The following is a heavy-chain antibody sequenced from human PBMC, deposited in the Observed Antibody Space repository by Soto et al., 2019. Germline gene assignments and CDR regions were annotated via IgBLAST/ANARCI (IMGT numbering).Heavy chain of an antibody. V-gene: IGHV1-2*04. D-gene: IGHD6-6*01. CDR3: ARPYSSSSGGRFDY. CDR1: GYTFTGYY. J-gene: IGHJ4*02. Sequence: ASVKVSCKASGYTFTGYYMHWVRQAPGQGLEWMGWINPNSGGTNYAQKFQGWVTMTRDTSISTAYMELRRLRSDDTAVYYCARPYSSSSGGRFDYWGQGTLVTVSS. CDR2: INPNSGGT.